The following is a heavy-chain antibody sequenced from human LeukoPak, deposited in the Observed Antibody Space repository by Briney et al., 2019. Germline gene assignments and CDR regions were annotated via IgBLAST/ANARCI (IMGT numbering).Heavy chain of an antibody. Sequence: GASVKVSCKASGYTFTSYDINWVRQATGQGLEWMGWMNPNSGNTGYAQKFQGRVTITRNTSVSTAYMELSSLRSEDTAVYYCARGLRYCSSTSCYYWFDPWGQGTLVTVSS. D-gene: IGHD2-2*01. V-gene: IGHV1-8*01. CDR1: GYTFTSYD. CDR2: MNPNSGNT. J-gene: IGHJ5*02. CDR3: ARGLRYCSSTSCYYWFDP.